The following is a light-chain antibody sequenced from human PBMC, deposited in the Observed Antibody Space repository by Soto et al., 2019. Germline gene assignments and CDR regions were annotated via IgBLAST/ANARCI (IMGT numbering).Light chain of an antibody. J-gene: IGKJ5*01. CDR1: QSVSTSS. Sequence: EIVLTQSPGTLSLSPGARATLSCRASQSVSTSSLAWYQQKGGQAPRLLIYGASSRATGIPDRFSASGSGTDFTLTISRLEPEDFAVYYCQQYGNSPITFGQGTRLEIK. CDR3: QQYGNSPIT. V-gene: IGKV3-20*01. CDR2: GAS.